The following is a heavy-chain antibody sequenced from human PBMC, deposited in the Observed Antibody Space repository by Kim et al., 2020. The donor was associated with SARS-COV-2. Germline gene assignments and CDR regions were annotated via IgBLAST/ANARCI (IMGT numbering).Heavy chain of an antibody. Sequence: SETLSLTCTVSGGSISSYYWSWIRQPPGKGLEWIGYIYYSGSTNYNPSLKSRVTISVDTSKNQFSLKLSSVTAADTAVYYCARVGELSSIDYWGQGTLVTVSS. CDR2: IYYSGST. V-gene: IGHV4-59*08. J-gene: IGHJ4*02. D-gene: IGHD3-3*01. CDR1: GGSISSYY. CDR3: ARVGELSSIDY.